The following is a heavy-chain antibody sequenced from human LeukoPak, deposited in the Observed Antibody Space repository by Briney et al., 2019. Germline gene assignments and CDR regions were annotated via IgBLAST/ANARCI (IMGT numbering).Heavy chain of an antibody. CDR1: GFTFSSYS. CDR2: ISSSSSYI. J-gene: IGHJ4*02. D-gene: IGHD4/OR15-4a*01. V-gene: IGHV3-21*01. CDR3: ARRAGAYSHPYDY. Sequence: GGSLRLSCAASGFTFSSYSMNWVRQAPGKGLEWVSSISSSSSYIYYADSVKGRFTISRDNAKKLVYLQMNRLRAEDTAVYYCARRAGAYSHPYDYWGQGTLVTVSS.